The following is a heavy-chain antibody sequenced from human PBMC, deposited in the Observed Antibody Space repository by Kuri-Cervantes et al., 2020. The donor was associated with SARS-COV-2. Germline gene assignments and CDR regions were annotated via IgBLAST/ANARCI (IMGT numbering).Heavy chain of an antibody. D-gene: IGHD3-3*01. V-gene: IGHV1-8*02. CDR3: ARGGTTIFGVVIATDIGNWFDP. Sequence: ASVKVSCKASGYTFTSYDINWVRQATGQGLEWMGWMNPNSGNTGYAQKFQGRVTMTRNTSISTAYMELSSLRSEDTAVYYCARGGTTIFGVVIATDIGNWFDPWGQGTLVTVSS. CDR2: MNPNSGNT. CDR1: GYTFTSYD. J-gene: IGHJ5*02.